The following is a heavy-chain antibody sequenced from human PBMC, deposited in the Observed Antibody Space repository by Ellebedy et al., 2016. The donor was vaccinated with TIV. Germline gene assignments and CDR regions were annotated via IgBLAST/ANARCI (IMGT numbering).Heavy chain of an antibody. Sequence: GESLKISCAGSGFIFSSYAMSWVRQAPGKGLEWVSGISGSGGTTNYVDSVKGRFTISRDNSKNTLNLQMNSLRAEDTAVYYCVKGRGGYYYYGMDVWGQGTTVTVSS. D-gene: IGHD3-16*01. CDR3: VKGRGGYYYYGMDV. CDR1: GFIFSSYA. V-gene: IGHV3-23*01. J-gene: IGHJ6*02. CDR2: ISGSGGTT.